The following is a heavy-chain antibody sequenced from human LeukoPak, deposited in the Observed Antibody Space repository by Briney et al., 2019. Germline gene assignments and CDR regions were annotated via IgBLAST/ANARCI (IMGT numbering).Heavy chain of an antibody. CDR1: GGTFSSYA. CDR2: IIPILGIA. Sequence: GASVKVSCKASGGTFSSYAISWVRQAPGQGLEWMGRIIPILGIANYAQKFQDRVTITADKSTSTAYMELSSLRSEDTAVYYCARDAYYDILTVSSPFDPWGQGTLVTVSS. J-gene: IGHJ5*02. D-gene: IGHD3-9*01. V-gene: IGHV1-69*04. CDR3: ARDAYYDILTVSSPFDP.